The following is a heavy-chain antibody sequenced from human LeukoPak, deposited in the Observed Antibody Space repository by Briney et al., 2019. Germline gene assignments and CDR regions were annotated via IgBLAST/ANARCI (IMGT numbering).Heavy chain of an antibody. CDR1: GFTFSGFA. D-gene: IGHD3-10*01. CDR2: ISTNGNVA. CDR3: AKGTS. J-gene: IGHJ5*02. Sequence: PGGSLRLSCAASGFTFSGFAMHWVRQVPGRGLEYVAAISTNGNVAYYATSVKGRFTISRDNSKNTLCLQMGGLRPEDTAVYHCAKGTSWGQGTLVTVSS. V-gene: IGHV3-64*01.